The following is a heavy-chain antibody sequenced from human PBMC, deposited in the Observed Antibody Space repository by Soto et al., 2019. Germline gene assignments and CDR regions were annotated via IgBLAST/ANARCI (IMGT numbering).Heavy chain of an antibody. CDR3: ASDQAALVEAYNWFVP. V-gene: IGHV3-48*02. J-gene: IGHJ5*02. Sequence: EVQLVESGGGLVQPGGSLRLSCAASGFTFSSYSMNWVRQAPGKGLEWVSYISSSSSTIYYADSVKGRFTISRDNAKNSLYLQLNSLSDEDTAVYYCASDQAALVEAYNWFVPWGQGTLVTVSS. CDR2: ISSSSSTI. CDR1: GFTFSSYS. D-gene: IGHD6-6*01.